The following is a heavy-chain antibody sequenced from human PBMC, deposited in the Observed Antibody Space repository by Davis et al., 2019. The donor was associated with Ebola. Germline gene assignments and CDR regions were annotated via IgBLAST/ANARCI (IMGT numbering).Heavy chain of an antibody. CDR1: GFTFSSFA. D-gene: IGHD5-12*01. CDR2: ISSSGGST. J-gene: IGHJ3*02. CDR3: TTPGGQDSGYDVFDI. V-gene: IGHV3-64D*06. Sequence: GESLKISCSASGFTFSSFAMHWVRQAPGKGLKYVSAISSSGGSTYYADSVKGRFTISRDSSKNTLHLQMSSLRAEDTALYYCTTPGGQDSGYDVFDIWGQGTMVTVSS.